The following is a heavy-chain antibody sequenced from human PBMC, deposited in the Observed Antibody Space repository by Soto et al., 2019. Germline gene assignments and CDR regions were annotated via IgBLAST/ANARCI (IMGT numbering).Heavy chain of an antibody. CDR2: IYYSGST. D-gene: IGHD6-13*01. CDR3: ARGWQQLATNWFDP. J-gene: IGHJ5*02. Sequence: QVQLQESGPGLVKPSETLSLTCTVSGGSISSYYWSWIRQPPGKGLEWIGYIYYSGSTNYNPSLKSRFTISVDTSKKQFALKLSSVTAADTAVYYCARGWQQLATNWFDPWGQGTLVTVSS. CDR1: GGSISSYY. V-gene: IGHV4-59*01.